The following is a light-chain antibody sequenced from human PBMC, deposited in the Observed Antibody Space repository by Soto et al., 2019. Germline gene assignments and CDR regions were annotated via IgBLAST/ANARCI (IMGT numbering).Light chain of an antibody. Sequence: EIVLTQSPGTLSLSPGERATLSCRASQSVSSSYLAWYQQKPGQAPRLLIYGASSRATGIPDRFSGSGSGTDFTLSISRLEPEDFAVYYCQQYGNSPCTFGGGTKVEIK. J-gene: IGKJ4*01. CDR1: QSVSSSY. CDR2: GAS. CDR3: QQYGNSPCT. V-gene: IGKV3-20*01.